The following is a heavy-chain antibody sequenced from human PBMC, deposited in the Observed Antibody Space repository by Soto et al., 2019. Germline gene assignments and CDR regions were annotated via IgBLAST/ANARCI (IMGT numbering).Heavy chain of an antibody. J-gene: IGHJ4*02. CDR2: ISYDGSNK. V-gene: IGHV3-30-3*01. D-gene: IGHD2-15*01. CDR3: ASPIPCSGGRCYHP. Sequence: QVQLVESGGGVIQPGRSRRLSCAASGFTFSTYAMHWVRQAPGKGLEGVAVISYDGSNKYYADSVKGRFTISRDNSKNTLSLQMNSLRAEDTAVYYCASPIPCSGGRCYHPGGQGTLVTVSS. CDR1: GFTFSTYA.